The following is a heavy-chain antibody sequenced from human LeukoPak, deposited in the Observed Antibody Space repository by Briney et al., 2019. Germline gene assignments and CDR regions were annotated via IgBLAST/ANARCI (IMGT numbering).Heavy chain of an antibody. D-gene: IGHD2-15*01. V-gene: IGHV3-33*01. CDR2: IWYDGSNK. CDR1: GFTFSSYG. J-gene: IGHJ6*02. Sequence: GGSLRLSCAASGFTFSSYGMHWVRQAPGKGLEWVAVIWYDGSNKYYADSVKGRFTISRDNSKNTLYLQMNSLRAEDTAVYYCARETPCSGGSCYSSYYYYYGMDVWGQGTTVTVSS. CDR3: ARETPCSGGSCYSSYYYYYGMDV.